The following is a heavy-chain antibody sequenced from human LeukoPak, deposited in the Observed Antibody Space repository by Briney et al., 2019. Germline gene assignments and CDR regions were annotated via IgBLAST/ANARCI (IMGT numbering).Heavy chain of an antibody. CDR2: ISGSGGST. J-gene: IGHJ4*02. V-gene: IGHV3-23*01. Sequence: SGGSLRLSCAASGFTFSSYAMSWVRQAPGKGLEWVSAISGSGGSTYYADSVKGRFTISRDNSKNTLYLQMNSLRAEDTAVYYCAKDGERGYYDSSGYYYVGNYYFDYWGQGTLVNVSS. D-gene: IGHD3-22*01. CDR1: GFTFSSYA. CDR3: AKDGERGYYDSSGYYYVGNYYFDY.